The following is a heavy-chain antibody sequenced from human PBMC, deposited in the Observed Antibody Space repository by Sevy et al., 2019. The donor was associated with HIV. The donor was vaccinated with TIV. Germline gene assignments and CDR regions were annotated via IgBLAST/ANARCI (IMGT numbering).Heavy chain of an antibody. V-gene: IGHV3-48*01. CDR2: ISSSSSTI. CDR1: GFTFSTYS. Sequence: GGSLRLSCAASGFTFSTYSMNWVRQAPGKGLEWVSYISSSSSTIYYADPVRGRFTISRDNAKNSLYLQMNSLRADDTAVYYCARVPSTGRYGMDVWGQGTTVTVSS. CDR3: ARVPSTGRYGMDV. D-gene: IGHD3-10*01. J-gene: IGHJ6*02.